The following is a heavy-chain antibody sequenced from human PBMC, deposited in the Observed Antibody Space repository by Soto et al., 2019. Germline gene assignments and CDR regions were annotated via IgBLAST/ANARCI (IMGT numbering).Heavy chain of an antibody. D-gene: IGHD6-19*01. V-gene: IGHV3-30*18. Sequence: GGSLRLSCAASGFPFSSYGTHWVRQAPGKGLEWVAAISYDDGSETYYADSVKGRFTISRDNSKTTMYLQMNSPRGEDTAVYYCAKDRSGWDFNYCFDYWGQGTLVTVSS. CDR3: AKDRSGWDFNYCFDY. CDR1: GFPFSSYG. CDR2: ISYDDGSET. J-gene: IGHJ4*02.